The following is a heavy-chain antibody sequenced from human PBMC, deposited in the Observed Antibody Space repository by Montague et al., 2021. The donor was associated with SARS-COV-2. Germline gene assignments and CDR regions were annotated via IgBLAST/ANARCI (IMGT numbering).Heavy chain of an antibody. J-gene: IGHJ5*02. CDR2: IYYSGST. D-gene: IGHD2-2*01. V-gene: IGHV4-39*01. CDR1: GGSISSSSYY. Sequence: SETLSLTCTVSGGSISSSSYYWGWIRQPPGKGLEWIGSIYYSGSTYYNLSLKSRVTISVDTSKNQFSLKLSSVTAADTAVYYCARHLVYCSSTSCYEGRFDPWGQGTLVTVSS. CDR3: ARHLVYCSSTSCYEGRFDP.